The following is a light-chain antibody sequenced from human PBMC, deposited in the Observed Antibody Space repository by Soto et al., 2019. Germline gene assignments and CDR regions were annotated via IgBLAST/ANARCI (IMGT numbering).Light chain of an antibody. CDR2: GAS. CDR3: QQYGSSPLT. J-gene: IGKJ1*01. Sequence: EIVLTQYPGTLSLSPGERATLSCRASQSVSSSYLASYQQKPGQAPRLLIYGASSRATGIPDRFSGSGSGTDFTLTISRLEPEDFAVYYCQQYGSSPLTFGQGTKVDSK. V-gene: IGKV3-20*01. CDR1: QSVSSSY.